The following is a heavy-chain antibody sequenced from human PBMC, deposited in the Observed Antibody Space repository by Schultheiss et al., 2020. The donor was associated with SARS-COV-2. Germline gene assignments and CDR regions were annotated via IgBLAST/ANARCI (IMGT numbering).Heavy chain of an antibody. CDR1: GFTFSSYG. CDR2: TRNKANSYTT. J-gene: IGHJ6*02. V-gene: IGHV3-72*01. Sequence: GGSLRLSCAASGFTFSSYGMHWVRQAPGKGLEWVGRTRNKANSYTTEYAASVKGRFTISRDDSKNSLYLQMNSLKTEDTAVYYCARRAYCSGGSCYPYGMDVWGQGTTVTVSS. CDR3: ARRAYCSGGSCYPYGMDV. D-gene: IGHD2-15*01.